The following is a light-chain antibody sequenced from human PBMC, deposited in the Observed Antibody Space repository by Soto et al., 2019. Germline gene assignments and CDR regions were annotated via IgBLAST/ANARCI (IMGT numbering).Light chain of an antibody. CDR1: QSLLHSNGYNY. CDR3: VQVQQTWT. V-gene: IGKV2-28*01. Sequence: DIVMTQTPLSLPVTPGEPASISCRSSQSLLHSNGYNYLDWYLQKPGQSPQLLIYLGSYRASGVPGRPSASGPGTDFTLKISRAEAGDVGGCYFVQVQQTWTFGQGTKLDIK. J-gene: IGKJ1*01. CDR2: LGS.